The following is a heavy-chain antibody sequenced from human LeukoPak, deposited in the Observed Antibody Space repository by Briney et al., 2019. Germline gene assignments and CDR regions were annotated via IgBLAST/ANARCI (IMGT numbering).Heavy chain of an antibody. CDR2: LYYSGST. CDR1: GGTISSASYF. D-gene: IGHD3-22*01. CDR3: AKAGVRYSDSSALYAFDF. J-gene: IGHJ3*01. Sequence: SETLSLTCTVSGGTISSASYFWGWIRQPPGKGLEWIGTLYYSGSTYYSASLKSRVTMSGDTSRNQFSLRLSSVNAADTAVYYCAKAGVRYSDSSALYAFDFWGPGTMVTVSS. V-gene: IGHV4-39*01.